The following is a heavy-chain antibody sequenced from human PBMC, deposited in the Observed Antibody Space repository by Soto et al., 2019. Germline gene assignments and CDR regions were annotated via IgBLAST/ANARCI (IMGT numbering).Heavy chain of an antibody. Sequence: QVTLKESGPVLVKPTETLTLTCTVSGFSLSNARMGVSWIRQPPGKALEWLAHIFSNDEKSYSTSLKSRLTISKDTSKSQVVLTMTNMDPVDTATYYCARSQGDGYKNYYYYGMDVWGQGTTVTVSS. CDR1: GFSLSNARMG. CDR3: ARSQGDGYKNYYYYGMDV. V-gene: IGHV2-26*01. J-gene: IGHJ6*02. CDR2: IFSNDEK. D-gene: IGHD5-12*01.